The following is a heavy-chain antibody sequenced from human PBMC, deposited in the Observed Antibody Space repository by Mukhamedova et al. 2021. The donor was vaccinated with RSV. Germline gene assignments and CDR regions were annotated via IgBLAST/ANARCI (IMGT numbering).Heavy chain of an antibody. CDR3: ARSIGGYCSSTSCSNFGDYYYYGMDV. V-gene: IGHV1-46*01. J-gene: IGHJ6*02. CDR2: INPSGGST. D-gene: IGHD2-2*01. Sequence: GEGLEWMGIINPSGGSTSYAQKFQGRVTMTRDTSTSTVYMELSSLRSEDTAVYYCARSIGGYCSSTSCSNFGDYYYYGMDVWGQGIT.